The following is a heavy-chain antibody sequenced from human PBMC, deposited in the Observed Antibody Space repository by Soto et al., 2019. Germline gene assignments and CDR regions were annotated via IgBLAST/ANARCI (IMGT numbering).Heavy chain of an antibody. D-gene: IGHD6-6*01. CDR1: GFTFNSYA. CDR3: ARGSLAARPYHYDY. CDR2: IRDSGGST. V-gene: IGHV3-23*01. J-gene: IGHJ4*02. Sequence: EVQLLESGGGLVQPGGSLRLSCAASGFTFNSYAMSWVRQAPGKGLEWVSGIRDSGGSTNHADSMKGRFSISRDNSKNTLYVQMSSLRAEDTAVYYCARGSLAARPYHYDYWGQGTLVTVSS.